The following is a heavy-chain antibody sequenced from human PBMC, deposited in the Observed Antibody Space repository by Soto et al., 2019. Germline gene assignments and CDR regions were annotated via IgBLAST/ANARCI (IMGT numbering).Heavy chain of an antibody. Sequence: GGSLRLSCAASRFTFSNYAMHWVRQAPGKGLQWVAVISYDGSKKYFADSVKGRFTISRDNSRNTLFLHMNSLRVEDTAVYYCARGGRFLEWLKEAFDRWGQGTLVTVSS. CDR3: ARGGRFLEWLKEAFDR. J-gene: IGHJ4*02. CDR1: RFTFSNYA. D-gene: IGHD3-3*01. CDR2: ISYDGSKK. V-gene: IGHV3-33*05.